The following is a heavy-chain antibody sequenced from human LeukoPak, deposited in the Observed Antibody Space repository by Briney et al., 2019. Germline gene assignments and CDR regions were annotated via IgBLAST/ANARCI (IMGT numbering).Heavy chain of an antibody. CDR2: ISSSGSTI. CDR3: AKLGGRPVPIAVAVDFDY. Sequence: PGGSLRLSCAASGFTFSSYEMNWVRQAPGKGLEWVSYISSSGSTIYYADSVKGRFTISRDNAKNSLYLQMNSLRAEDTAVYYCAKLGGRPVPIAVAVDFDYWGQGTLVTVSS. V-gene: IGHV3-48*03. D-gene: IGHD6-19*01. J-gene: IGHJ4*02. CDR1: GFTFSSYE.